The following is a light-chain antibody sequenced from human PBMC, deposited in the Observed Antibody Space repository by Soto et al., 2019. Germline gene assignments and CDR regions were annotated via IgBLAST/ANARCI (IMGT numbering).Light chain of an antibody. Sequence: DIQMTQSPSTLSASVGDRVTIACRASQSMNSWLAWYQQKPGKAPKLLIYKASSLESGVPSRFSGSGSGTEFTLTIGSLQPDDVATYYCQQYSSPPWTFGQGTKVDIK. CDR3: QQYSSPPWT. V-gene: IGKV1-5*03. J-gene: IGKJ1*01. CDR2: KAS. CDR1: QSMNSW.